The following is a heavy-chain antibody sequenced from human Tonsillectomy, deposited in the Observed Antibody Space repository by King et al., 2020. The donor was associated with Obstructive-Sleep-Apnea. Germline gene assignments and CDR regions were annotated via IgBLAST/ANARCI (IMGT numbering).Heavy chain of an antibody. Sequence: QVQLQESGPGLVKPSETLSLTCTVSGYSISSGYYWGWIRQPPGKGLEWIGSIYHSGSTYYNPSLKSRVTISVDTSKNQFSLKLTSVTAADTAVYYCAREDEGVYCSGGTCYSAYYYYGMDVWGQGTTVTVSS. CDR3: AREDEGVYCSGGTCYSAYYYYGMDV. CDR2: IYHSGST. CDR1: GYSISSGYY. V-gene: IGHV4-38-2*02. D-gene: IGHD2-15*01. J-gene: IGHJ6*02.